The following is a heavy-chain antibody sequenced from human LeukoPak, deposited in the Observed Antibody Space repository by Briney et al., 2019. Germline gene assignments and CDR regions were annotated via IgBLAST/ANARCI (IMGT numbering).Heavy chain of an antibody. CDR2: IYYSGST. Sequence: SSETLSLTCTVSGGSISSSSYYWGWIRQPPGKGLEWIGSIYYSGSTYYNPSLKSRVTISVDTSKNQFSLKLSSVTAADTAVYYCARDNYYDSSGYYHNWFDPWGQGTLVTVSS. CDR3: ARDNYYDSSGYYHNWFDP. J-gene: IGHJ5*02. D-gene: IGHD3-22*01. CDR1: GGSISSSSYY. V-gene: IGHV4-39*07.